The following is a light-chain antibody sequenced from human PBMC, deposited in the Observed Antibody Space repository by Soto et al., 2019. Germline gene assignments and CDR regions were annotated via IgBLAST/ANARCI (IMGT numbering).Light chain of an antibody. Sequence: QSALTQPASVSGSPGQSIAISCTGTSSDVGGYKYVSWYQHYPGKAPKLMIYDVSNRPSGVSDRFSGSKSGNTASLTTSGLQSEDEADYYCSSYTSSSSYVFGTGTKVTVL. CDR3: SSYTSSSSYV. J-gene: IGLJ1*01. CDR1: SSDVGGYKY. CDR2: DVS. V-gene: IGLV2-14*03.